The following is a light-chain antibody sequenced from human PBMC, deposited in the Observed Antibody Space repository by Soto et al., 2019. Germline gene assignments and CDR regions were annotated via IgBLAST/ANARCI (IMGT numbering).Light chain of an antibody. CDR1: QGISNW. V-gene: IGKV1-12*01. CDR3: QQTNTFHPLT. CDR2: GAS. J-gene: IGKJ4*01. Sequence: DMQLTQSPSSVSASVGDRVTITCRASQGISNWLAWYQQKPGKAPKLLIYGASNLQSGVPSRFSGGGSGTHFTLIISSLQPEDFATYYCQQTNTFHPLTFGGGTKVEIK.